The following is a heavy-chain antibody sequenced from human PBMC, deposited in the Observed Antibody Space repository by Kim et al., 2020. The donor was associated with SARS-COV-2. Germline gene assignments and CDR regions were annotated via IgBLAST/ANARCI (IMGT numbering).Heavy chain of an antibody. D-gene: IGHD5-18*01. Sequence: GGSLRLSCAASGFTFSSYDMHWVRQATGKGLEWVSAIGTAGDTYYPGSVKGRLTISRENAKNSLYLQMNSLRAGDTAVYYCARARGYSYGLYWYFDLWGRGTLVTVSS. CDR1: GFTFSSYD. CDR2: IGTAGDT. V-gene: IGHV3-13*01. J-gene: IGHJ2*01. CDR3: ARARGYSYGLYWYFDL.